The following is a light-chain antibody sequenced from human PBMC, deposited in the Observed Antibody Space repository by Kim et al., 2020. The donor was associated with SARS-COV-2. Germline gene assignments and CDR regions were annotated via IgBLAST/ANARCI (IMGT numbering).Light chain of an antibody. Sequence: AIQLTQSPSSLSASVGDRVTITCRASQGISNGLAWYQQKPGKVPELLIYDASSSESGVPSRFSGSGSGTDFTLTISSLQPEDFATYYCQKFNSFRLTFGGGTKVDIK. J-gene: IGKJ4*01. V-gene: IGKV1-13*02. CDR1: QGISNG. CDR2: DAS. CDR3: QKFNSFRLT.